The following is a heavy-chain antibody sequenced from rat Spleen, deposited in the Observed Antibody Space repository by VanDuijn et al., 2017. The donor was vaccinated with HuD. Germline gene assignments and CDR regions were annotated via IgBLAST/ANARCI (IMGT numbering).Heavy chain of an antibody. CDR1: GFSLTSNG. J-gene: IGHJ1*01. Sequence: QVQLKESGPGLVQPSQTLSLTCTVSGFSLTSNGVGWVRQPPGKGLEWIAAISSGGSTYYNSALKSRLSISRDTSKSQVFLKMNSLQTEDTAIYYCTRDLYYVGTYYYWYFDFWGPGTMVTVSS. CDR2: ISSGGST. V-gene: IGHV2S12*01. D-gene: IGHD1-12*02. CDR3: TRDLYYVGTYYYWYFDF.